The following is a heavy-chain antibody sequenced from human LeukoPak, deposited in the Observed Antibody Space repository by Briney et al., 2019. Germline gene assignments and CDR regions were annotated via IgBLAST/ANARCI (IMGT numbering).Heavy chain of an antibody. J-gene: IGHJ4*01. Sequence: PSETLSLTCPVSGDSFSDYYWSWIRQSPGRGLEWIGDINKSGDANYNPSLKSRVTMSVDTSKDQFSLRLTSVTAADTAVYFCAGKWLRRQAFDDWGHGILVTVSS. V-gene: IGHV4-34*01. CDR3: AGKWLRRQAFDD. D-gene: IGHD5-12*01. CDR2: INKSGDA. CDR1: GDSFSDYY.